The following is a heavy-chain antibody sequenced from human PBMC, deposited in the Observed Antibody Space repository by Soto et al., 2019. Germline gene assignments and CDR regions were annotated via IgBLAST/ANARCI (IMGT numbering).Heavy chain of an antibody. CDR1: GDSISNNYYY. CDR2: IYYSGST. J-gene: IGHJ4*02. Sequence: SETLSLTCTVSGDSISNNYYYWSWIRQPPGKGLEWIGNIYYSGSTYYNPSLKSRLTISVDTSKNQFSLILSSVTAADTAVYYCARDSSGGYARLDYWGQGTLVTVSS. CDR3: ARDSSGGYARLDY. D-gene: IGHD5-12*01. V-gene: IGHV4-30-4*01.